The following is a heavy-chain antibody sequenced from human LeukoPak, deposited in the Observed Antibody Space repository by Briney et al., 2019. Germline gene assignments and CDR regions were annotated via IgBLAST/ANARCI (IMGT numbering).Heavy chain of an antibody. D-gene: IGHD4-17*01. J-gene: IGHJ3*02. CDR2: IYYSGST. CDR1: GYSISSSNW. V-gene: IGHV4-28*06. Sequence: SETLSLTCAVSGYSISSSNWWGWIRQPPGKGLEWIGYIYYSGSTNYNPSLKSRVTMSVDTSKNQFSLKLSSVTALDAAVYYCARTSYRPDYGGADAFDIWGQGTMVTVSS. CDR3: ARTSYRPDYGGADAFDI.